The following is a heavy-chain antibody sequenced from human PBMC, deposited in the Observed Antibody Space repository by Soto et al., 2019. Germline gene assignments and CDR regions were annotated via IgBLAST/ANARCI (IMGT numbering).Heavy chain of an antibody. CDR1: GFTFSSYG. V-gene: IGHV3-33*01. CDR2: IWYDGSNK. Sequence: QVQLVESGGGVVQPGRSLRLSCAASGFTFSSYGMHWVRQAPGKGLEWVAVIWYDGSNKYYADSVKGRFTISRDNSKNTLYLQMNSLRAEDTAVYYCARSGANVAYYYYGMDVWGQGTTVTVSS. CDR3: ARSGANVAYYYYGMDV. D-gene: IGHD1-26*01. J-gene: IGHJ6*02.